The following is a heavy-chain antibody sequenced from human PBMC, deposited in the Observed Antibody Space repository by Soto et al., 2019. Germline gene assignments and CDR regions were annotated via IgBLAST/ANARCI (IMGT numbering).Heavy chain of an antibody. D-gene: IGHD1-20*01. CDR3: ARDPTAYNIRSDAFDI. V-gene: IGHV3-11*01. J-gene: IGHJ3*02. CDR2: ISSSGSTI. CDR1: GFTFSDYY. Sequence: GGSLRLSCAASGFTFSDYYMSWIRQAPGKGLEWVSYISSSGSTIYYADSVKGRFTISRDNAKNSLYLQMNSLRAEDTAVYYCARDPTAYNIRSDAFDIWGQGTMVTVSS.